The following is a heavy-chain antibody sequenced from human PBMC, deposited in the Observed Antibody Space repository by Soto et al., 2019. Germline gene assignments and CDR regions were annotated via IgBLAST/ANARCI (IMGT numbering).Heavy chain of an antibody. J-gene: IGHJ4*02. CDR2: ISAHNGNT. Sequence: QVHLVQSGAEVKKPGASVKVSCKASGYTFISYGTTWVRQAPGQGLEWMGWISAHNGNTDYAQKLQGRVIVTRDTSTSTAYMELRSLISDDTAVYYCARGRYGDYWGQGALVTVSS. CDR1: GYTFISYG. D-gene: IGHD1-1*01. V-gene: IGHV1-18*01. CDR3: ARGRYGDY.